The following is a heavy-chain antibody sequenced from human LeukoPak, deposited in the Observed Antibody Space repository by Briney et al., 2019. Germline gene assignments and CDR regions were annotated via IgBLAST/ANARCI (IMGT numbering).Heavy chain of an antibody. CDR1: GYTSTGYY. Sequence: ASVKVSCKASGYTSTGYYMHWVRQAPGQGLEWMGWINPNSGGTNYAQKFQGRVTMTRDTSISTAYMELSRLRSDDTAVYYCARVKVPAANDAFDIWGQGTMVTVSS. CDR2: INPNSGGT. CDR3: ARVKVPAANDAFDI. J-gene: IGHJ3*02. D-gene: IGHD2-2*01. V-gene: IGHV1-2*02.